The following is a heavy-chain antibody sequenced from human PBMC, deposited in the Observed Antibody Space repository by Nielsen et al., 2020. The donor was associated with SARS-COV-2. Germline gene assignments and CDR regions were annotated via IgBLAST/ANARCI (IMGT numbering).Heavy chain of an antibody. J-gene: IGHJ5*02. Sequence: GGSLRLSCAASGFTFDDYAMHWVRQAPGKGLEWVSGISWNSGSIGYADSVKGRFTISRDNAKNSPYLQMNSLRAEDTALYYCAKDKHGSGSYFGNWFDPWGQGTLVTVSS. D-gene: IGHD3-10*01. CDR2: ISWNSGSI. CDR1: GFTFDDYA. V-gene: IGHV3-9*01. CDR3: AKDKHGSGSYFGNWFDP.